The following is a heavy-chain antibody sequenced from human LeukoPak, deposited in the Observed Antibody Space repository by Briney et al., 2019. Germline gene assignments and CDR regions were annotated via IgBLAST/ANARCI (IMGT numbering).Heavy chain of an antibody. D-gene: IGHD6-19*01. CDR1: GFTFSSYS. Sequence: GGSLRLSCAASGFTFSSYSMNWVRQAPGKGLEWVSSISSSSSYIYYADSVKGRFTISRDNAKNSLYLQMNSLRAEDTAVYYCAKDQAIAVAHAFDIWGQGTMVTVSS. CDR3: AKDQAIAVAHAFDI. CDR2: ISSSSSYI. V-gene: IGHV3-21*04. J-gene: IGHJ3*02.